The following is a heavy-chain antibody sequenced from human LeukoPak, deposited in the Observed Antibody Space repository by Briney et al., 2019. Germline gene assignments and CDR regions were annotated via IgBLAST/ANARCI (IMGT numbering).Heavy chain of an antibody. Sequence: GGSLRLSCAASGFIFGSYAMGWTRQATVQGLAWVSAISGSGSHANYAESVKGRFTISRDNSKNTLYLQMHSLIAADTAVYYCGSGPVGTTVPWGQGTLVTVSS. V-gene: IGHV3-23*01. CDR1: GFIFGSYA. CDR2: ISGSGSHA. D-gene: IGHD1-1*01. CDR3: GSGPVGTTVP. J-gene: IGHJ5*02.